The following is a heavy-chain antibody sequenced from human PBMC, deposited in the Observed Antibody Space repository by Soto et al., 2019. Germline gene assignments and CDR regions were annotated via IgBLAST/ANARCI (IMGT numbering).Heavy chain of an antibody. CDR2: IYYSGST. CDR1: GGSVSSGSYY. D-gene: IGHD3-3*01. CDR3: ARAYDFWSGYLFDY. J-gene: IGHJ4*02. V-gene: IGHV4-61*01. Sequence: SETLSLTCTVSGGSVSSGSYYWSWIRQPPGKGLEWIGCIYYSGSTNYNPSLKSRVTISVDTSKNRFSLKLSSVTAADTAVYYCARAYDFWSGYLFDYWGQGTLVSVS.